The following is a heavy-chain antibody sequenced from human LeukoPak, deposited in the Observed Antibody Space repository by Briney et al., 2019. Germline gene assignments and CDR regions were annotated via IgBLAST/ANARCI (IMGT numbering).Heavy chain of an antibody. CDR2: INPNSGGT. D-gene: IGHD4-17*01. J-gene: IGHJ4*02. CDR3: ARSNNSGDYSMGF. Sequence: ASVKVSCKASGYTFTGYYMHRVRQAPGQGLEWMGWINPNSGGTNYAQKFQGRVTMTRDTSISTAYMELSRLRSDDTAVYYCARSNNSGDYSMGFWGQGTLVTVSS. V-gene: IGHV1-2*02. CDR1: GYTFTGYY.